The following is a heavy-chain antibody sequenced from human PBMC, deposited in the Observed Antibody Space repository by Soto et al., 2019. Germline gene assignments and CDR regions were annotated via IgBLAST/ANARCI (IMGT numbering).Heavy chain of an antibody. D-gene: IGHD2-15*01. CDR1: GFTFSRYA. CDR2: ISGSGGST. V-gene: IGHV3-23*01. Sequence: GGSLRLSCAASGFTFSRYAMSWVRQAPGKGLEWVSAISGSGGSTYYADSVKGRFTISRDNSKNTLYLQMNSLRAEDTAVYYCAKVSRSIVVVVAASNDYWGQGTLVTVSS. J-gene: IGHJ4*02. CDR3: AKVSRSIVVVVAASNDY.